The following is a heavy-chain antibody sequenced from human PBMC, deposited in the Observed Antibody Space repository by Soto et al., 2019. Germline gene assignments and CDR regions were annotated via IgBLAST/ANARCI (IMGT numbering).Heavy chain of an antibody. V-gene: IGHV1-69*01. CDR3: AREGEEDTAMVGYFDY. CDR1: GGTFSSYA. Sequence: QVQLVQSGAEVKKPGSSVKVSCKASGGTFSSYAISWVRQAPGQGLEWMGGIIPIFGTANYAQKFQGRVTITADESTSTAYMKLSSLRSEDTAVYYCAREGEEDTAMVGYFDYWGQGTLVTVSS. CDR2: IIPIFGTA. D-gene: IGHD5-18*01. J-gene: IGHJ4*02.